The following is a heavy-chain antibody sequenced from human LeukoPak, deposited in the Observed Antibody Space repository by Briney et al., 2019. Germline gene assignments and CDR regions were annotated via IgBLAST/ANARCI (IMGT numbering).Heavy chain of an antibody. V-gene: IGHV1-2*02. CDR3: ASLSSGWP. CDR2: INPNSGGT. D-gene: IGHD6-19*01. Sequence: GASVKVSCKASGYTFTSYGISWVRQAPGQGLEWMGWINPNSGGTNYAQKFQGRVTMTRDTSISTAYMELSRLRSDDTAVYYCASLSSGWPWGQGTLVTVSS. J-gene: IGHJ5*02. CDR1: GYTFTSYG.